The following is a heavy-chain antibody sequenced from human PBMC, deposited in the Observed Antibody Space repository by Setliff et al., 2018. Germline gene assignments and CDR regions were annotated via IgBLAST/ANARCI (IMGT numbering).Heavy chain of an antibody. D-gene: IGHD3-3*01. CDR3: TTDRGEHYNFWSGYPPFDY. CDR1: GFTFSYAW. V-gene: IGHV3-15*01. CDR2: IKSKIDGGTA. J-gene: IGHJ4*02. Sequence: GGSLRLSCAASGFTFSYAWMSWVRQAPGKGLEWVGRIKSKIDGGTADYGAPVKGRFTISRDDSKNTLYLQMNSLKTEDTAVYYCTTDRGEHYNFWSGYPPFDYWGQGTLVTVSS.